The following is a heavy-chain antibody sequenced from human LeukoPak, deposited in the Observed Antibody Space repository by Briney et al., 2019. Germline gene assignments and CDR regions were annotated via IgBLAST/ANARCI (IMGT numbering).Heavy chain of an antibody. CDR2: IIGGGGST. Sequence: GGSLRLSCAASGFPFSSHGMSWVRQAPGKGPEWVSGIIGGGGSTYYADSVKGRFTISGDNAKNSLYLQMNSLRAEDTAVYYCAKDGLVCRQGCYMDVWGKGTTVTISS. J-gene: IGHJ6*03. D-gene: IGHD6-19*01. CDR1: GFPFSSHG. V-gene: IGHV3-23*01. CDR3: AKDGLVCRQGCYMDV.